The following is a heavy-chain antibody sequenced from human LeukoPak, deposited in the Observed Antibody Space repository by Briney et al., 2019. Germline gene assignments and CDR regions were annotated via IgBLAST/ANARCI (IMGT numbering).Heavy chain of an antibody. J-gene: IGHJ4*02. D-gene: IGHD3-16*01. V-gene: IGHV3-21*01. CDR2: ISSTSSYI. CDR3: ARDGFGTGSN. Sequence: GGSLRLSCAASGFTFSNYNFYWVRQAPGKGLEWVSSISSTSSYIYYADSMKGRFTISRDNAKNSLYLQMNSLRAEDTAVYYCARDGFGTGSNWGQGTLVTVSS. CDR1: GFTFSNYN.